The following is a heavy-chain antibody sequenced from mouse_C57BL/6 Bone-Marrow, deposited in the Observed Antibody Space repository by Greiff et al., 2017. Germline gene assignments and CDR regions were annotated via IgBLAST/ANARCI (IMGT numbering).Heavy chain of an antibody. CDR2: ISYDGSN. V-gene: IGHV3-6*01. CDR1: GYSITSGYY. D-gene: IGHD2-4*01. J-gene: IGHJ1*03. Sequence: EVKLQESGPGLVKPSQSLSLTCSVTGYSITSGYYWNWLRQFPGNKLAWMGYISYDGSNTYNQSLKTRISITRDTAKNQFFRKLNSVTTEDTATYDCAKDYDYDVNVGGTGTTVTVSA. CDR3: AKDYDYDVNV.